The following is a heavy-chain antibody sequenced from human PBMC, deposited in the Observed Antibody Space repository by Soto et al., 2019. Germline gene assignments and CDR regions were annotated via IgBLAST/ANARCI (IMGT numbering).Heavy chain of an antibody. D-gene: IGHD6-19*01. CDR2: IIPIFGTA. CDR1: GGTFSSYA. Sequence: QVQLVQSGAEVKKPGSSGKVSCKASGGTFSSYAISWVRQAPGQGLEWMGGIIPIFGTANYAQKFQGRVTIPADESPSTAYKELSSLRYEDTAVYYCAGGLAVAGTYDAFDIWGQGTMVTLSS. V-gene: IGHV1-69*12. CDR3: AGGLAVAGTYDAFDI. J-gene: IGHJ3*02.